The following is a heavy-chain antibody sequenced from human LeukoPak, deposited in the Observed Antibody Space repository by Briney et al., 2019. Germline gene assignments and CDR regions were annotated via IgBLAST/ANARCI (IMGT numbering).Heavy chain of an antibody. Sequence: GGSLRLSCAASGFTFDDYTMHWVRHAPGKGLEWVSLISWDGGSTYSADSVKGRFTISRDNSKNSLYLQMNSLRAEDTAVYYCASGDYCGGDCYSGELDYWGQGTLVTVSS. CDR2: ISWDGGST. V-gene: IGHV3-43*01. J-gene: IGHJ4*02. D-gene: IGHD2-21*02. CDR1: GFTFDDYT. CDR3: ASGDYCGGDCYSGELDY.